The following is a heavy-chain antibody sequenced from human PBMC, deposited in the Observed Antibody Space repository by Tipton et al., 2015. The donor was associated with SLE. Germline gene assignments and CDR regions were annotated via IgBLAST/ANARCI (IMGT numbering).Heavy chain of an antibody. Sequence: TLSLTCSVSGGSISGFYWGWIRQSPGKGLEAIGHIYYSGYTNYNPSLKSRVTISVDTSKKQFSLKLSSVTAADTAVYYCARSEYSSGLIDYWGQGTLVTVSS. D-gene: IGHD6-19*01. J-gene: IGHJ4*02. CDR1: GGSISGFY. V-gene: IGHV4-59*01. CDR2: IYYSGYT. CDR3: ARSEYSSGLIDY.